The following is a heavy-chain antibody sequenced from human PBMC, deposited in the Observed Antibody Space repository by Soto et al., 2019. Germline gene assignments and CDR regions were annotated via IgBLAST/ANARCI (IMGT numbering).Heavy chain of an antibody. CDR1: GGSISSYY. J-gene: IGHJ6*02. Sequence: QVQLQESGPGLVKPSETLSLTCTVSGGSISSYYWSWIRQPPGKGLEWIGYMYYSGSTNYNPSLKSRVTISVDTSKNQFSLKLSSVTAADTAVYYCASSRIVVPAVPYGMDVWGQGTTVTVSS. CDR3: ASSRIVVPAVPYGMDV. CDR2: MYYSGST. D-gene: IGHD2-2*01. V-gene: IGHV4-59*01.